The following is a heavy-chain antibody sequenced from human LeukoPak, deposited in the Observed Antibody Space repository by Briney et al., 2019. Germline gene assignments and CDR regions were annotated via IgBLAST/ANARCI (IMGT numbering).Heavy chain of an antibody. V-gene: IGHV4-34*01. J-gene: IGHJ4*02. CDR2: INHSGST. CDR3: AGIRDGYNMVDY. Sequence: SETPSLTCAVHGGSFSGYYWSWIRQPPGKGLEWIGEINHSGSTNYNPSLKSRVTISVDTSKNQFSLKLSSVTAADTAVYYCAGIRDGYNMVDYWGQGTLVTVSS. CDR1: GGSFSGYY. D-gene: IGHD5-24*01.